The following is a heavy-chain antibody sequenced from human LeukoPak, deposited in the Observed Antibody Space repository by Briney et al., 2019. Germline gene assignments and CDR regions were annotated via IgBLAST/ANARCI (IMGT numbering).Heavy chain of an antibody. Sequence: SETLSLTCAVYGGSFSGYYWSWIRQPPGKGLEWIGEINHSGSTNYNPSLKSRVTISVDTSKNQFSLKLSSVTAADTAVYYCARRGSRITMIKGVSAFDIWGQGTMVTVSS. CDR2: INHSGST. CDR3: ARRGSRITMIKGVSAFDI. V-gene: IGHV4-34*01. J-gene: IGHJ3*02. D-gene: IGHD3-22*01. CDR1: GGSFSGYY.